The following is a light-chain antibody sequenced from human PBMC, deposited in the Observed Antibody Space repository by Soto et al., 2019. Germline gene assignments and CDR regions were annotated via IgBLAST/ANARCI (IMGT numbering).Light chain of an antibody. V-gene: IGKV3-15*01. J-gene: IGKJ4*01. CDR1: QNLSSS. Sequence: EIVLTQSPGTLSLSPGERATLSCRASQNLSSSFLAWYQQKPGQAPRLLIYGASTRATGIPARFSGSGSGTEFTLTISSLQSEDFAVYYCQQYNNWPPLTFGGGTKVDIK. CDR2: GAS. CDR3: QQYNNWPPLT.